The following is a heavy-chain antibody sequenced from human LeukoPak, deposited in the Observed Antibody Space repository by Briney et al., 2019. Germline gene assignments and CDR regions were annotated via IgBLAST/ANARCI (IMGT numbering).Heavy chain of an antibody. CDR1: GFTFSSYA. CDR2: ISRSGGST. CDR3: AKGGVSSGWYFEVFDY. D-gene: IGHD6-19*01. Sequence: QPGGSLRVSCAASGFTFSSYAMSWVRQAPGKGLEWVSAISRSGGSTYYADSVKGRFTISRDNSKNTLYLQMNSLGAEDTAVYYCAKGGVSSGWYFEVFDYWGQGTLVTVSS. V-gene: IGHV3-23*01. J-gene: IGHJ4*02.